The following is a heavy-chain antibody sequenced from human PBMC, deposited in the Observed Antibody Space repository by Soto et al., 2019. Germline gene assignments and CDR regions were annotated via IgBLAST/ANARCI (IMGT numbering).Heavy chain of an antibody. J-gene: IGHJ4*02. CDR2: ISNDGSNP. D-gene: IGHD3-22*01. CDR3: ARTGYDRSGYFVEYYFDY. V-gene: IGHV3-30-3*01. CDR1: GFTFSKYA. Sequence: PRLSCAASGFTFSKYAMHWVRQARSTGLEWVAVISNDGSNPYYADSVKGRFTISRDNSKNTLYLQMNSLREEDTAVYYCARTGYDRSGYFVEYYFDYWGQGTLVTVSS.